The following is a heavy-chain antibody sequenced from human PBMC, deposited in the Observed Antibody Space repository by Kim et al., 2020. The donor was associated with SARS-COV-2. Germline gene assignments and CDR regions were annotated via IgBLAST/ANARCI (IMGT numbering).Heavy chain of an antibody. Sequence: SETLSLTCTVSGGSISSYYWSWIRQPPGKGLEWIGYIYYSGSTNYNPSLKSRVTISVDTSKNQFSLKLSSVTAADTAVYYCARGGGITFGGVIAPFDPWGQGTLVTVSS. V-gene: IGHV4-59*01. CDR3: ARGGGITFGGVIAPFDP. D-gene: IGHD3-16*02. CDR1: GGSISSYY. J-gene: IGHJ5*02. CDR2: IYYSGST.